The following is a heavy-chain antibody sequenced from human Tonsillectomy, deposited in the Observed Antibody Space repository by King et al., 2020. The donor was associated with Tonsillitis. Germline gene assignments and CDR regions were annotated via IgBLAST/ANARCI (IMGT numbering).Heavy chain of an antibody. CDR3: AREGYSSNYYYYGMDV. Sequence: VQLVESGGGVVQPGRSLRLSCAASGFTFSCYAMPWVRQAPGKGLEGVGVISYDGSNKYYADTVKGRFTISRENSKNTLYLQMNSLRAEDTAVYYCAREGYSSNYYYYGMDVWGQGTTVTVSS. CDR1: GFTFSCYA. J-gene: IGHJ6*02. CDR2: ISYDGSNK. D-gene: IGHD5-18*01. V-gene: IGHV3-30-3*01.